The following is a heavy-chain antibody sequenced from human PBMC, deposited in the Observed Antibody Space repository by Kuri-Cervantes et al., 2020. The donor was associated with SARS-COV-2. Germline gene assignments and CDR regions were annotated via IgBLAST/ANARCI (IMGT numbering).Heavy chain of an antibody. D-gene: IGHD6-13*01. V-gene: IGHV3-23*01. Sequence: GGSLRLSCAASGFAFSSYSMNWVRQAPGKGLEWASAISGSGGSTYYADSVKGRFTISRDNSKNTLYLQMNSLRAEDTAVYYCAKELNEGYSSSWYFDYWGQGTLVTVSS. CDR3: AKELNEGYSSSWYFDY. CDR2: ISGSGGST. J-gene: IGHJ4*02. CDR1: GFAFSSYS.